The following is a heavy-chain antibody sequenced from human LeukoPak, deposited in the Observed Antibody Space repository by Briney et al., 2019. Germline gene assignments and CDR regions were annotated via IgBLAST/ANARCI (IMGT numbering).Heavy chain of an antibody. J-gene: IGHJ4*02. CDR2: IYTSGST. CDR1: GYSISSGYY. V-gene: IGHV4-4*07. CDR3: ARERVRGVIISLDY. D-gene: IGHD3-10*01. Sequence: PSETLSLTCTVSGYSISSGYYWSWIRQPAGKGLEWIGRIYTSGSTNYNPSLKSRVTMSVDTSKNQFSLKLSSVTAADTAVYYCARERVRGVIISLDYWGQGTLVTVSS.